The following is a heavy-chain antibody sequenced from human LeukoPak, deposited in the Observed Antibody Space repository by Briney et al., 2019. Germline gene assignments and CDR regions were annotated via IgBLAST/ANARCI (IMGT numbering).Heavy chain of an antibody. CDR3: AIPPGYCGNDCSFDH. J-gene: IGHJ4*02. Sequence: GGSLKISFEGSGSRFSNYWIGWVRPMPGKGLGWMGIIYPGDYETRYSPSFQGLVTISVDKSISTAYLQWSSLKASDTAMYYCAIPPGYCGNDCSFDHWGQGTLVTVSS. CDR2: IYPGDYET. V-gene: IGHV5-51*01. D-gene: IGHD2-21*02. CDR1: GSRFSNYW.